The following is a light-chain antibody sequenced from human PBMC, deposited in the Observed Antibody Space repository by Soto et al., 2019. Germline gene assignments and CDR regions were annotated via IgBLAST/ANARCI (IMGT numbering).Light chain of an antibody. CDR2: DAS. Sequence: DIQMTQSPSTLSASVGDRVTITCRASQSINTWLAWYQQKEGKAPKLLIYDASSLASGVPSRFSGSESGTEFTLTISSLQPDDSATYYCQQYNTYLGQGTKLEIK. CDR3: QQYNTY. J-gene: IGKJ2*01. V-gene: IGKV1-5*01. CDR1: QSINTW.